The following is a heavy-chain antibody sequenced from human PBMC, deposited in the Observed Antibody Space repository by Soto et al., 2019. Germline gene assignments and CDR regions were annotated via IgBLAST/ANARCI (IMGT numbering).Heavy chain of an antibody. D-gene: IGHD5-12*01. V-gene: IGHV4-61*01. CDR1: GDSVSSDSYY. Sequence: KPSETLSLTCTVSGDSVSSDSYYWSWIRQPPGKGLEWVGYIYYTGGTNYNPSLKSRVTISVDTSKNQFSLKLSSVTAADTAVYYCARLRKSGSDYPYYFDYWGQGSLVTVSS. CDR2: IYYTGGT. J-gene: IGHJ4*02. CDR3: ARLRKSGSDYPYYFDY.